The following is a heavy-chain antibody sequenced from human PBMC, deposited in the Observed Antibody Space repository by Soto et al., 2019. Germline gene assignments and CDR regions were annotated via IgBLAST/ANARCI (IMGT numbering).Heavy chain of an antibody. J-gene: IGHJ4*02. CDR1: GFTFSSYA. CDR2: ISGSGGST. CDR3: AKDPVVEYQLLLNYFDY. Sequence: GGSLRLSCAASGFTFSSYAMSWVRQAPGKGLEWVSAISGSGGSTYYADSVKGRFTISRDNSKNTLYLQMNSLRAEDTAVYYCAKDPVVEYQLLLNYFDYWGQGTLVTVSS. V-gene: IGHV3-23*01. D-gene: IGHD2-2*01.